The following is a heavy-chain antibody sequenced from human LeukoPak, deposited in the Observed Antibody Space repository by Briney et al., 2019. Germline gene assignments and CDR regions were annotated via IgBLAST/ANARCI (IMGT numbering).Heavy chain of an antibody. CDR2: FNPENKET. Sequence: GASVKVSCKVSGYTLTELSIHWVRQAPGKGLEWMGGFNPENKETIYAEKFQGRVTMTEDTSTDTAYMEMNSLRSEDTAVYCATTHSISDYWGQGTLVTVSS. D-gene: IGHD2-21*01. CDR3: ATTHSISDY. CDR1: GYTLTELS. V-gene: IGHV1-24*01. J-gene: IGHJ4*02.